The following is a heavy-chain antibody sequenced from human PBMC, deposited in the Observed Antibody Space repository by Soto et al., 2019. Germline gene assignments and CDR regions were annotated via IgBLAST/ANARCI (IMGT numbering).Heavy chain of an antibody. CDR1: GFTFSSYS. D-gene: IGHD3-16*02. CDR3: AKGNHDYIWASYRTEPGENAFDI. J-gene: IGHJ3*02. CDR2: ISSSSSYI. V-gene: IGHV3-21*01. Sequence: GGSLRLSCAASGFTFSSYSMNWVRQAPGKGLEWVSSISSSSSYIYYADPVKGRFTNSRDNAKNSLYLQMNSLRAEDTAVNYCAKGNHDYIWASYRTEPGENAFDIWGQGTMVTVSS.